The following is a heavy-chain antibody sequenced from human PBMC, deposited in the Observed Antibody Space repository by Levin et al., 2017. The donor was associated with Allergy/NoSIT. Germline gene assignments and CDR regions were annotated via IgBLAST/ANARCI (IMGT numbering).Heavy chain of an antibody. CDR2: ISSSGSTI. CDR1: GFTFSDYY. Sequence: NAGGSLRLSCAASGFTFSDYYMSWIRQAPGKGLEWVSYISSSGSTIYYADSVKGRFTISRDNAKNSLYLQMNSLRAEDTAVYYCAGGSYSGYDYVSTPYYYGMDVWGQGTTVTVSS. D-gene: IGHD5-12*01. J-gene: IGHJ6*02. V-gene: IGHV3-11*01. CDR3: AGGSYSGYDYVSTPYYYGMDV.